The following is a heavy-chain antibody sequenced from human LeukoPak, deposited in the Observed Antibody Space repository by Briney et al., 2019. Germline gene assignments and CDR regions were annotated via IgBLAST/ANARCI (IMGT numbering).Heavy chain of an antibody. Sequence: LRESLKISCKGSGYSFTSYWIGWVRQMPGKGLEWMGIIYPGDSDTRYSPSFQGQVTISADKSISTASLQWSSLQASDTATYYCARHNEYYYGSGRSNWFDPWGQGTLVTVSS. J-gene: IGHJ5*02. CDR1: GYSFTSYW. CDR2: IYPGDSDT. CDR3: ARHNEYYYGSGRSNWFDP. V-gene: IGHV5-51*01. D-gene: IGHD3-10*01.